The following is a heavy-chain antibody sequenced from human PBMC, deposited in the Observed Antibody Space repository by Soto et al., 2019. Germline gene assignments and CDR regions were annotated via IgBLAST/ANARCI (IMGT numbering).Heavy chain of an antibody. CDR3: AGRIAEDAFDI. Sequence: QLQLQESGPGLVKPSETLSLTCTVSGGSISSSSYYWGWIRQPPGKGLEWIGSIYYSGSTYYNPSRKSRVTISVDTSKNQFSLKLSSVTAADTAVYYCAGRIAEDAFDIWGQGTMVTVSS. D-gene: IGHD6-13*01. V-gene: IGHV4-39*01. CDR2: IYYSGST. CDR1: GGSISSSSYY. J-gene: IGHJ3*02.